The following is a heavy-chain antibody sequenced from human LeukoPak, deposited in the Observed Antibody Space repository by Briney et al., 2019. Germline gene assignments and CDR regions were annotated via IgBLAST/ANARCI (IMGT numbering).Heavy chain of an antibody. CDR3: ARERSGYCSRTSCYAGNWLDR. Sequence: PSQTLSLTSAVSGDSISSDNYYWSWIRQPAGKGLGWIGRIYTTGSTNYNPSLNSRVSIPLDRSKNQFSLKLNSVTAADTAVYYCARERSGYCSRTSCYAGNWLDRGGQGTLVTVSS. CDR1: GDSISSDNYY. CDR2: IYTTGST. D-gene: IGHD2-2*01. V-gene: IGHV4-61*02. J-gene: IGHJ5*02.